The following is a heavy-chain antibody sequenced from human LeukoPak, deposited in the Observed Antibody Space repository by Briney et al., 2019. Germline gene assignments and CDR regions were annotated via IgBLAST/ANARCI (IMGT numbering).Heavy chain of an antibody. CDR2: IHYSGST. J-gene: IGHJ4*02. D-gene: IGHD6-13*01. CDR3: ARGGSSWYADY. V-gene: IGHV4-59*01. Sequence: SETLSLTCSVSGASISTYYWSWIRQPPEKGLEWIGYIHYSGSTSYNPSLKSRVTMSVDASNDQFSLKVSSVTAADTAVYYCARGGSSWYADYWGQGTLVTVSS. CDR1: GASISTYY.